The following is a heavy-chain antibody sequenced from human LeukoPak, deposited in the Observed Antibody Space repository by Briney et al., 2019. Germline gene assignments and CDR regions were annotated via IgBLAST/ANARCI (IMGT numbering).Heavy chain of an antibody. V-gene: IGHV4-39*01. Sequence: SETLSLTCTVSGGSISSSSYYWGWIRQPPGKGLERIGSIYYSGNTYYNASLKSRVTISVDTSKNQFPLKLSSVTAADTAMYYCARKGDGSGSYYLSYWGQGTLVTVSS. CDR1: GGSISSSSYY. D-gene: IGHD3-10*01. CDR3: ARKGDGSGSYYLSY. J-gene: IGHJ4*02. CDR2: IYYSGNT.